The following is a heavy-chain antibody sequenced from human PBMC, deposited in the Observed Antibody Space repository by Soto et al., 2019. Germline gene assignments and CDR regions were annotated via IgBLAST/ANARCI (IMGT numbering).Heavy chain of an antibody. J-gene: IGHJ4*02. CDR3: ARTYYYDSTGYYRTFDY. D-gene: IGHD3-22*01. Sequence: SLRLSCAASGFTFGSYAMSWVRLAPGKGLEWVSVAGPSGSSTFYADSVRGRFTISRDNVENTLYLQMNSLRVADTALYFCARTYYYDSTGYYRTFDYWGQGTLVTVS. CDR1: GFTFGSYA. CDR2: AGPSGSST. V-gene: IGHV3-23*01.